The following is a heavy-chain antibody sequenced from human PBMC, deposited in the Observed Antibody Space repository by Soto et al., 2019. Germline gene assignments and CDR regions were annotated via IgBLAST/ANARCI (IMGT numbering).Heavy chain of an antibody. CDR2: IYYSGST. CDR3: ARGVVVVAANNWFDP. Sequence: SETLSLTCTVSGGSISSSSYYWGWIRQPPGKGLEWIGSIYYSGSTYYNPSLKSRVTISVDTSKNQFSLRLSSVTAADTAVYYCARGVVVVAANNWFDPWGQGTLVTVSS. J-gene: IGHJ5*02. CDR1: GGSISSSSYY. D-gene: IGHD2-15*01. V-gene: IGHV4-39*01.